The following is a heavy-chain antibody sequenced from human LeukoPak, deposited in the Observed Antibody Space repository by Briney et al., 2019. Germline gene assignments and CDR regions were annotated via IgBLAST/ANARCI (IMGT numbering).Heavy chain of an antibody. J-gene: IGHJ4*02. V-gene: IGHV3-15*01. CDR2: IKNKAADETT. CDR3: ATDRGPRNDYYLDY. CDR1: GFTFSSCA. Sequence: GGSLRLSCAASGFTFSSCAMSWVRQAPGKGLEWVGRIKNKAADETTDYDASVRGRFTMSRDDSQNTLFLQMNNLQTEDTAVYYCATDRGPRNDYYLDYWGQGTLVTVSS. D-gene: IGHD2-21*02.